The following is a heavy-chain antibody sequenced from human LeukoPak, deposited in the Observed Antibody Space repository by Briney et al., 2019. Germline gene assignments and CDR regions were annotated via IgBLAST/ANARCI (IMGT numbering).Heavy chain of an antibody. CDR2: ISGSGTST. CDR3: VKGSPLATGYFDY. J-gene: IGHJ4*02. D-gene: IGHD5-12*01. CDR1: GVTFSSYA. Sequence: GGSLRLSCAASGVTFSSYAMSWVRQAPGKGLEWVSAISGSGTSTYYVDSVKGRFTISRDNSKNTLYLQMNSLRAEDTAVYYCVKGSPLATGYFDYWGQGTLVTVSS. V-gene: IGHV3-23*01.